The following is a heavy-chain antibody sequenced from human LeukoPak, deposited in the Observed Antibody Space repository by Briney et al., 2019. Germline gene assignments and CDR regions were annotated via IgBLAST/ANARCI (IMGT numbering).Heavy chain of an antibody. CDR1: GGSISSYY. CDR2: IYYSGST. J-gene: IGHJ5*02. CDR3: ARDFSSYYYGSGSYSGTDWFDP. Sequence: PSETLSLTCTVSGGSISSYYWSWIRQTPGKGLEWIGYIYYSGSTNYNPSLESRVTISVDTSKNQFSLKLSSVTAADTAVYYCARDFSSYYYGSGSYSGTDWFDPWGQGTLVTVSS. V-gene: IGHV4-59*12. D-gene: IGHD3-10*01.